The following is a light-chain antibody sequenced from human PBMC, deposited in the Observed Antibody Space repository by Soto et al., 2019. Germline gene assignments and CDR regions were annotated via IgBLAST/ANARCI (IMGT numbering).Light chain of an antibody. CDR1: QSVSSN. CDR2: AVS. CDR3: QQHNHWRS. Sequence: EIVMTQSPATLSVSQGERATLSCRASQSVSSNLAWFQQKPGQSPRLLLYAVSTRATGVPGRFSGSGSGTEFTLSISSLQSEDSAVYYCQQHNHWRSFGQWTKLAIK. V-gene: IGKV3-15*01. J-gene: IGKJ2*01.